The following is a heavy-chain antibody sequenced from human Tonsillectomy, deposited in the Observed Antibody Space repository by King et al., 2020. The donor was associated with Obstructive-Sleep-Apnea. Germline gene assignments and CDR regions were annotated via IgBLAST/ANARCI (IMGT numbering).Heavy chain of an antibody. D-gene: IGHD2-21*02. CDR3: ARDLASYCGGDCYSRYFDL. CDR1: GGSISSGGYY. J-gene: IGHJ2*01. Sequence: VQLQESGPGLVKPSQTLSLTCTVSGGSISSGGYYWSWIRQHPGKGLAWIGYIYYSGSTYYNPSLKSRVTISVDTSKNQFSLKLSSVTAADTAVYYCARDLASYCGGDCYSRYFDLWGRGTLVTVSS. V-gene: IGHV4-31*03. CDR2: IYYSGST.